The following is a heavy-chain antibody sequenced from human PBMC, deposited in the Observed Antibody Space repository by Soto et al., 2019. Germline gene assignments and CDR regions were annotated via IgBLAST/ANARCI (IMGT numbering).Heavy chain of an antibody. CDR2: IYYSGST. J-gene: IGHJ5*02. CDR3: AGAMAGYCSSTSCYINWFDP. V-gene: IGHV4-31*03. CDR1: GGSISSGGYY. Sequence: LSLTCTVSGGSISSGGYYWSWIRQHPGKGLEWIGYIYYSGSTYYNPSLKSRVTISVDTSKNQFSLKLSSVTAADTAVYYCAGAMAGYCSSTSCYINWFDPWGQGTLVTVSS. D-gene: IGHD2-2*02.